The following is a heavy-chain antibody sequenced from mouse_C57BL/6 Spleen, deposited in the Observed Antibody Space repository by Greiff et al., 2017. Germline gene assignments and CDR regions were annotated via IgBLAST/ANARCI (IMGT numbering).Heavy chain of an antibody. D-gene: IGHD1-1*01. J-gene: IGHJ2*01. Sequence: VQLQQSGPGLVKPSQSLSLTCSVTGYSITSGYYWNWIRQFPGNKLEWMGYISYDGSNNYNPSLKNRISITRDTSKNQFFLKLNSVTTEDTATYYCARAVVALDYWGQGTTLTVSS. CDR1: GYSITSGYY. CDR2: ISYDGSN. V-gene: IGHV3-6*01. CDR3: ARAVVALDY.